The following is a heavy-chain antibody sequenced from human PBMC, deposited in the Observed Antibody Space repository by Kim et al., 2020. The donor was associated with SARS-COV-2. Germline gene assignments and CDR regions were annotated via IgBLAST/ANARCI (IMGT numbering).Heavy chain of an antibody. V-gene: IGHV4-59*13. CDR2: IYYSGST. CDR3: ARGLDFYDYVWGSYRWAFDY. Sequence: SETLSLTCTVSGGSISSYYWSWIRQPPGKGLEWIGYIYYSGSTNYNPSPKSRVTISVDTYKNQFSLKLSSVAAADTAVYYCARGLDFYDYVWGSYRWAFDYWGQGTLVTVSS. J-gene: IGHJ4*02. CDR1: GGSISSYY. D-gene: IGHD3-16*02.